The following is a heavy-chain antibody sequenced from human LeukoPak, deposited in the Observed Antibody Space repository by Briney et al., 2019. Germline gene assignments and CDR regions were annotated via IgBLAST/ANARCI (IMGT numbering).Heavy chain of an antibody. CDR3: ARSLWFGEGGDYYFDY. D-gene: IGHD3-10*01. CDR1: GGSISSSSYY. CDR2: IYYSGSN. V-gene: IGHV4-39*01. J-gene: IGHJ4*02. Sequence: SETLSLTCTVSGGSISSSSYYWGWIRQPPGKGLECIGSIYYSGSNYYNPSLKSRVTISVDTSKNQFSLKLSSVTAADTAVYYCARSLWFGEGGDYYFDYWGQGTLVTVSS.